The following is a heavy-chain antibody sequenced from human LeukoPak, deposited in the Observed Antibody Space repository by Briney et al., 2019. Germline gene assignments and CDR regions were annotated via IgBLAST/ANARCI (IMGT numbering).Heavy chain of an antibody. CDR3: AKGVGDYYDSSGYSD. CDR1: GFTFSSYG. CDR2: IRYDGSNK. J-gene: IGHJ4*02. D-gene: IGHD3-22*01. V-gene: IGHV3-30*02. Sequence: GGSLRLSCAASGFTFSSYGMSWVRQAPGKGLEWVAFIRYDGSNKYYADSVKGRFTISRDNSKNTLYLQMNSLRAEDTAVYYCAKGVGDYYDSSGYSDWGQGTLVTVSS.